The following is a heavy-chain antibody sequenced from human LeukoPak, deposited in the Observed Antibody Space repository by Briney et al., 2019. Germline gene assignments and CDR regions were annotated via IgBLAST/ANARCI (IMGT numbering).Heavy chain of an antibody. CDR2: IKQDGSEK. D-gene: IGHD4-17*01. J-gene: IGHJ5*02. CDR3: AREVLDYVSWFDP. CDR1: GFTFSSYW. V-gene: IGHV3-7*01. Sequence: GGSLRLSCAASGFTFSSYWMSWVRQAPGKGLEWVANIKQDGSEKYYVDSVKGRFTISRDNAKNSLYLQMNSLRAEDTAVYYCAREVLDYVSWFDPWGQGTLVTVSS.